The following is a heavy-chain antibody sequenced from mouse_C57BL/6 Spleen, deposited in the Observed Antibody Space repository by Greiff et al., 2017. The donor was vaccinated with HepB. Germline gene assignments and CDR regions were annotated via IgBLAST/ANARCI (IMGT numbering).Heavy chain of an antibody. CDR3: SRMARTIN. Sequence: EVQLQQSGAELVKPGASVKLSCTASGFNIKDTYMHWVKQRPEQGLEWIGRIDPANGNTKYDPKFQGKATITADTSSNTAYLQLSSLTSEDTAMYYCSRMARTINWGQGTTLTVSS. CDR1: GFNIKDTY. CDR2: IDPANGNT. V-gene: IGHV14-3*02. J-gene: IGHJ2*01.